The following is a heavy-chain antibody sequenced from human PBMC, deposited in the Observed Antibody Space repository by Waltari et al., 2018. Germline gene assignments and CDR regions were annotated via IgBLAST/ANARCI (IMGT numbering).Heavy chain of an antibody. V-gene: IGHV1-8*03. D-gene: IGHD2-15*01. J-gene: IGHJ4*02. Sequence: QVKLVQSGAELKKPGASVKLSCKASGYIFTDYDIHWGRQATGQGPEGMGWMNPNRGNMGQAQKFQGRVTFSRDTSINTAYMELGTLQSDDTAIYYCAKGISRPGSPRTLISDFWGPGTLVTVSS. CDR3: AKGISRPGSPRTLISDF. CDR2: MNPNRGNM. CDR1: GYIFTDYD.